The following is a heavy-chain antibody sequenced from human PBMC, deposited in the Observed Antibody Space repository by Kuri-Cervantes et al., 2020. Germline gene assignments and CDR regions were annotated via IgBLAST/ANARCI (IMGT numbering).Heavy chain of an antibody. J-gene: IGHJ4*02. CDR3: ARAGIVGATGEFDY. CDR1: GGSISSGGYS. V-gene: IGHV4-30-2*01. D-gene: IGHD1-26*01. Sequence: SETLSLTCAVSGGSISSGGYSWSWIRQPPGKGLEWIGYIYHSGSTYYNPSLKSRVTISVDTSKNQFSLKLSSVTAADTAVYYCARAGIVGATGEFDYWGQGTLVTVSS. CDR2: IYHSGST.